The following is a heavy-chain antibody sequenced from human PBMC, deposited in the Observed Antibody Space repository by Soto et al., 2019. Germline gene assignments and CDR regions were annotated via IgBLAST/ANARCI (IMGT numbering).Heavy chain of an antibody. CDR1: GGPITFNEY. V-gene: IGHV4-39*01. Sequence: LQESGPELVRPSETLFLTCSVSGGPITFNEYWGWIRQPPGKGLEWIGSIYLDGSTYYIPSLRSGVAISVVTTKNQFSLKVGSVTAADAAIYYCARRDPAYVAYSFDFDLWGRGTLVTVS. CDR2: IYLDGST. D-gene: IGHD2-15*01. CDR3: ARRDPAYVAYSFDFDL. J-gene: IGHJ4*02.